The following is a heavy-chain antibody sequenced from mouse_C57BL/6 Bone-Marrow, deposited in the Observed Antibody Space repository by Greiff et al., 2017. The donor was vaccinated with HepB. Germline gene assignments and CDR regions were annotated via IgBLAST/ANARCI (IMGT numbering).Heavy chain of an antibody. CDR3: VGHWDYDGFDY. J-gene: IGHJ2*01. CDR1: GFSFNTYA. D-gene: IGHD2-4*01. CDR2: IRSKSNNYAT. V-gene: IGHV10-1*01. Sequence: EVQRVESGGGLVQPKGSLKLSCAASGFSFNTYAMNWVRQAPGKGLEWVARIRSKSNNYATYYADSVKDRFTISIDDSEIMLYLQMNNLKTEDTAMYYCVGHWDYDGFDYWGQGTTLTVSS.